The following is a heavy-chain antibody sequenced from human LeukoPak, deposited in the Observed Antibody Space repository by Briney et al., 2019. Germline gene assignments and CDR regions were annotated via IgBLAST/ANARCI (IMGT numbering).Heavy chain of an antibody. CDR1: GFTFSGYG. V-gene: IGHV3-30*18. CDR2: ISYDGSNK. Sequence: PGGSLRLSCAASGFTFSGYGMHWVRQAPGKGLEWVAVISYDGSNKYYADSVKGRFTISRDNSKNTLYLQMNSLRAEDTAVYYCAKEGFRRWLQLRGNYFQHWGQGTLVTVSS. J-gene: IGHJ1*01. D-gene: IGHD5-24*01. CDR3: AKEGFRRWLQLRGNYFQH.